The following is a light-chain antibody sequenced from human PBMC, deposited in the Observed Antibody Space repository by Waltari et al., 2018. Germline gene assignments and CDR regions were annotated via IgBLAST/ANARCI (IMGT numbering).Light chain of an antibody. CDR1: ALAQQY. CDR3: HSIDSRGTWV. Sequence: SYELVQPPPVSVSPRQTAKITCSGDALAQQYAYWYQKTPGQAPILMIYKDTERPSWVPGRFSGSTSGTTVTLTISGVQAEDESEYYCHSIDSRGTWVFGGGTKLTVL. V-gene: IGLV3-25*03. CDR2: KDT. J-gene: IGLJ3*02.